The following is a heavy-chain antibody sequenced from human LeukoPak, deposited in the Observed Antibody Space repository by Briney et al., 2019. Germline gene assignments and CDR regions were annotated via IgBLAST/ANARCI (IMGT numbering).Heavy chain of an antibody. Sequence: GGSLRLSCAASGFTFSSYGMHWVRQAPGKGLEWVAVIWYGGSNKYYADSVKGRFTISRDNSKNTLYLQMNSLRAEDTAVYYCARESGVGATYAFDIWGQGTMVTVSS. CDR1: GFTFSSYG. CDR2: IWYGGSNK. J-gene: IGHJ3*02. D-gene: IGHD1-26*01. V-gene: IGHV3-33*01. CDR3: ARESGVGATYAFDI.